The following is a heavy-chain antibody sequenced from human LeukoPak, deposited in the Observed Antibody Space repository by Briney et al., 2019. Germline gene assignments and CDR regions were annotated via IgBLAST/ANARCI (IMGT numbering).Heavy chain of an antibody. J-gene: IGHJ3*02. Sequence: ASVKVSCKASGYTFTGYYMHWVRQAPGQGLEWMGGIIPIFGTANYAQKFQGRVTITADKSTSTAYMELSSLRSEDTAVYYCARLPYYYDRSPAFDIWGQGTMVTVSS. CDR1: GYTFTGYY. CDR3: ARLPYYYDRSPAFDI. D-gene: IGHD3-22*01. V-gene: IGHV1-69*06. CDR2: IIPIFGTA.